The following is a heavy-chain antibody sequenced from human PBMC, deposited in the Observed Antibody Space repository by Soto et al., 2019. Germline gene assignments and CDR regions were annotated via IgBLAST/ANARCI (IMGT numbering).Heavy chain of an antibody. J-gene: IGHJ4*02. D-gene: IGHD6-13*01. CDR1: GFTFSSYA. Sequence: GGSLRLSCAASGFTFSSYAMHWVRQAPGKGLEWVAVISYDGSNKYYADSVKGRFTISRDNSKNTLYLQMNSLRAEDTAVYYCARAGYSSSQFYYFDYWGQGTLVTVSS. CDR2: ISYDGSNK. CDR3: ARAGYSSSQFYYFDY. V-gene: IGHV3-30-3*01.